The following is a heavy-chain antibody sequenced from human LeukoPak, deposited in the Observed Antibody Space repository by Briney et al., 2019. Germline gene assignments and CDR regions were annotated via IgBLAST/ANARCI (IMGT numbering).Heavy chain of an antibody. CDR2: INSDGSWT. CDR3: VSFYETY. D-gene: IGHD2/OR15-2a*01. Sequence: GGSLRLSCAASGSYWMHWVRQAPGKGLVWVSHINSDGSWTSYADSMKGRFTISKVNAKNTVYLQMNNLRAEDTAVYYCVSFYETYWGRGTLVTVSS. V-gene: IGHV3-74*01. J-gene: IGHJ4*02. CDR1: GSYW.